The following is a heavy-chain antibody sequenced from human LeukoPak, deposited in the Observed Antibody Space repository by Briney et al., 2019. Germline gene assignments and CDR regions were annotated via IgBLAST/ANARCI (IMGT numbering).Heavy chain of an antibody. CDR1: GYSFTSYG. D-gene: IGHD3-3*01. CDR2: ISAYNGNT. J-gene: IGHJ4*02. Sequence: ASVKVSCKASGYSFTSYGISWVRQAPGQGLEWMGWISAYNGNTNYAQKLQGRVTMTTDTSTSTAYMELRSLRSDDTAVYYCARLPDYDSWSGYLYFDYWGQGTLVTVSS. V-gene: IGHV1-18*01. CDR3: ARLPDYDSWSGYLYFDY.